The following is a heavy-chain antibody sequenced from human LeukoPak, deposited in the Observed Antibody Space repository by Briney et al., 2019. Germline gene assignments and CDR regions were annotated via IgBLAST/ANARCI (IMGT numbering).Heavy chain of an antibody. J-gene: IGHJ5*02. V-gene: IGHV4-59*01. D-gene: IGHD4-17*01. Sequence: SETLSLTCTVSGGSISSYYWSWIRQPPGKGLEWIGYIYYSGSTNYNPSLKSRVTMSVDTSKNQFSLKLSSVTAADTAVYYCAREVPLRQNWFDPWGQGTLVTVSS. CDR2: IYYSGST. CDR1: GGSISSYY. CDR3: AREVPLRQNWFDP.